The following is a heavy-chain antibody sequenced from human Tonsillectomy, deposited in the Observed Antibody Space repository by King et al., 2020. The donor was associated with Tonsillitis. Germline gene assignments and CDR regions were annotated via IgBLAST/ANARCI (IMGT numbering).Heavy chain of an antibody. CDR1: GGSISSHF. D-gene: IGHD6-25*01. CDR3: ARHRDIAATSPESSFDP. CDR2: IYYSGST. Sequence: VQLQESGPGLVKPSETLSLTCTVSGGSISSHFWSWLRQPPGKGLEWIGYIYYSGSTNYNPSLKSRVTISIDTSKSQFSLKLSAVTAADTAVYYCARHRDIAATSPESSFDPWGQGTLVTVSS. J-gene: IGHJ5*02. V-gene: IGHV4-59*08.